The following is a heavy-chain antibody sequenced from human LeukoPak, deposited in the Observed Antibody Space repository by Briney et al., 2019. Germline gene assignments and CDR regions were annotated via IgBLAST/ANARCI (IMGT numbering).Heavy chain of an antibody. CDR2: IKQDGSEK. V-gene: IGHV3-7*01. CDR3: ARVVGSSFRYYYYYMDV. Sequence: AGRSLRLSCAASGFTFSSYWMSWVRQAPGKGLEWVANIKQDGSEKYYVDSVKGRFTISRDNAKNSLYLQMNSLRAEDTAVYYCARVVGSSFRYYYYYMDVWGKGTTVTVSS. J-gene: IGHJ6*03. CDR1: GFTFSSYW. D-gene: IGHD6-6*01.